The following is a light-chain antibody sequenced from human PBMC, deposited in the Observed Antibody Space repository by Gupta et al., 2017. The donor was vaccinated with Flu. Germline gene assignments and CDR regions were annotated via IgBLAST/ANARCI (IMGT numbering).Light chain of an antibody. V-gene: IGLV3-21*02. CDR2: DDS. Sequence: TARITCGGTNIGSKSVHWYQQKPGQAPVLVVCDDSDRPSGIPDRFSGSNSGNTATLTISRVEAGEEADYYCQVWDGSSSSHSVVFGGGTKLTVL. CDR1: NIGSKS. J-gene: IGLJ2*01. CDR3: QVWDGSSSSHSVV.